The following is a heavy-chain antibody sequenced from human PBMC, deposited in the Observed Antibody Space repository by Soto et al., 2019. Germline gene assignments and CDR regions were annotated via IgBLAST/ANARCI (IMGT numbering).Heavy chain of an antibody. Sequence: SETLSLTCTVSGGSMSISNWWNWVRQPPGKGLEWIGEVYHSGRTNYNPSLKRRVTISVVTSKNQFSMNLSSVTAADTAVYYCARDFGSGSGFGVDVWGQGTTVTVSS. D-gene: IGHD3-10*01. CDR2: VYHSGRT. V-gene: IGHV4-4*02. CDR1: GGSMSISNW. J-gene: IGHJ6*02. CDR3: ARDFGSGSGFGVDV.